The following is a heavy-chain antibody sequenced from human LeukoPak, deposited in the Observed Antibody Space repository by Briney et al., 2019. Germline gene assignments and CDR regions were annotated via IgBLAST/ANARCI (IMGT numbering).Heavy chain of an antibody. CDR1: GFTFSSYW. V-gene: IGHV3-7*01. Sequence: GGSLRLSCAASGFTFSSYWMSWVRQAPGKGLEWVANIKQDGSEKYYVDSVKGRFTISRDNAKNSLYLQMNSLRAEDTAVYYCARDRGGELRRWFDPWGQGTLVTVSS. CDR2: IKQDGSEK. D-gene: IGHD1-26*01. J-gene: IGHJ5*02. CDR3: ARDRGGELRRWFDP.